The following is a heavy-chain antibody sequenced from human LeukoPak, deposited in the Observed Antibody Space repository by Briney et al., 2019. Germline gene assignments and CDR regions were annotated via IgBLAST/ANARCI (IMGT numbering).Heavy chain of an antibody. D-gene: IGHD5-18*01. Sequence: GGSLRLSCAASGFTFSSYAMHWVRQAPGKGLEWVAVISYDGSNKYYADSVKGRFTISRDNSKNTLYLQMNSLRAEDTAVHYCARLGTAMVTPTDYWGQGTLVTVSS. CDR2: ISYDGSNK. CDR3: ARLGTAMVTPTDY. J-gene: IGHJ4*02. V-gene: IGHV3-30-3*01. CDR1: GFTFSSYA.